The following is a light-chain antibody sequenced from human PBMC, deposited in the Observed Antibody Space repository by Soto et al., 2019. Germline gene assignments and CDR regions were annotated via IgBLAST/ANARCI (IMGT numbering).Light chain of an antibody. J-gene: IGKJ1*01. Sequence: DIQMTQSPSTLSASVGDRVTITCRASQSISNWLAWYQQKPGKAPKLLIYKASSLESGVPSRFSGSGSGTEFTLTISSLQPDDFATYYCQQYNGTFXQGTKVDIK. V-gene: IGKV1-5*03. CDR3: QQYNGT. CDR1: QSISNW. CDR2: KAS.